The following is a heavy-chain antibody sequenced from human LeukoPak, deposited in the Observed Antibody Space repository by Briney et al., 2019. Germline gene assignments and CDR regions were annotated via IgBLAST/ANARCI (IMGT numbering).Heavy chain of an antibody. J-gene: IGHJ4*02. V-gene: IGHV3-33*06. Sequence: GGSLRLSCAASGFTFSAHGMHWVRQAPGKGLEWVALTWYDGSSEYYAASVKGRLTISRDNSKNTLYFQMNSLRAEDTAVYYCAKDRGVVRGVDYWGQGTLVTVSS. CDR3: AKDRGVVRGVDY. D-gene: IGHD3-10*01. CDR2: TWYDGSSE. CDR1: GFTFSAHG.